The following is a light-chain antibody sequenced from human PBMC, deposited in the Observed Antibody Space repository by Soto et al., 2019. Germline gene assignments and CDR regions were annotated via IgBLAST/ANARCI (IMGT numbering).Light chain of an antibody. CDR3: QQYGSSGT. Sequence: IVLTHSPGTLSLSPGERATLSFRASQSVSSSYLAWYQQKPGQAPRLLIYGASSRATGIPDRFSGSGSGTDFTLTISRLEPEDFAVYYCQQYGSSGTFGQGAKVDIK. CDR1: QSVSSSY. V-gene: IGKV3-20*01. CDR2: GAS. J-gene: IGKJ1*01.